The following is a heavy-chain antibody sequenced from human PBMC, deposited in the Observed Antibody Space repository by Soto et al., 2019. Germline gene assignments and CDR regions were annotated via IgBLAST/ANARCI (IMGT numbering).Heavy chain of an antibody. V-gene: IGHV3-30-3*01. J-gene: IGHJ4*02. Sequence: QVQLVESGGGVVQPGRSLRLSCAASGFTFSSYAMHWVRQAPGKGLEWVAVISYDGSNKYYADSVKGRFTISRDNSKNTLYLQMNSLRAEDTAVYYGARVSGYDLNIDYWGQGTLVTVSS. CDR1: GFTFSSYA. D-gene: IGHD5-12*01. CDR3: ARVSGYDLNIDY. CDR2: ISYDGSNK.